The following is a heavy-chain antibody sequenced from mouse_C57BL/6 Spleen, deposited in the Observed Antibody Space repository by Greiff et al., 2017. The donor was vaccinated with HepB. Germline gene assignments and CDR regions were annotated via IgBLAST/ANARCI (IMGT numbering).Heavy chain of an antibody. V-gene: IGHV5-17*01. Sequence: EVMLVESGGGLVKPGGSLKLSCAASGFTFSDYGMHWVRQAPEKGLEWVAYISSGSSTIYYADTVKGRFTISRDNAKNTLFLQMTSLRSEDTAMYYCAREAYDGYYPDYWGQGTSVTVSS. J-gene: IGHJ4*01. CDR1: GFTFSDYG. CDR2: ISSGSSTI. D-gene: IGHD2-3*01. CDR3: AREAYDGYYPDY.